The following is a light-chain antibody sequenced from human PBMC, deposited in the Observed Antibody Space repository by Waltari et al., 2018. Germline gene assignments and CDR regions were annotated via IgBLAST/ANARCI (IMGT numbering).Light chain of an antibody. CDR3: QQYYSAPMYS. Sequence: DIVMTQSPDSLAVSMGARATIRCKSSQSVFSTSNTQNYLAWYHQKPGQPPQLLIYWASTREFGVPDRFSGSGSGTDFTLTITKVQPEDVGIYYCQQYYSAPMYSFGQGTKLEIK. CDR1: QSVFSTSNTQNY. V-gene: IGKV4-1*01. CDR2: WAS. J-gene: IGKJ2*03.